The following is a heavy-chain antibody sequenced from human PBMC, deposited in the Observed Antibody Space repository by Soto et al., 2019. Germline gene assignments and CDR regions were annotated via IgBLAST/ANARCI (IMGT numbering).Heavy chain of an antibody. J-gene: IGHJ6*02. D-gene: IGHD3-9*01. CDR3: ARNLYYDISYYGMDV. V-gene: IGHV5-51*01. CDR2: IYPGDSDT. CDR1: GYSFTSYW. Sequence: PGEPLKISCQGSGYSFTSYWIGWVRPMPGKGLEWMGIIYPGDSDTRYSPSFQGQVTISADKSISTAYLQWSSLKASDTAMYYCARNLYYDISYYGMDVWGHGTTVTV.